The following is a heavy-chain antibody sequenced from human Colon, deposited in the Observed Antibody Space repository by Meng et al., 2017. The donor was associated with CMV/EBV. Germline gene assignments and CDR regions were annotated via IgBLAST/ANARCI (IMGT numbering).Heavy chain of an antibody. CDR3: ARRTTDGYESVGAFDI. CDR2: VYHSGST. CDR1: GDSITSNPYY. V-gene: IGHV4-39*07. D-gene: IGHD5-12*01. Sequence: SETLSLTCTVSGDSITSNPYYWDWLRQSPGQGLEWIGSVYHSGSTFYNPSLTSRVTISVDTSKNQFSLKLTSVTAADTAVYFWARRTTDGYESVGAFDIWGQGTMVTVSS. J-gene: IGHJ3*02.